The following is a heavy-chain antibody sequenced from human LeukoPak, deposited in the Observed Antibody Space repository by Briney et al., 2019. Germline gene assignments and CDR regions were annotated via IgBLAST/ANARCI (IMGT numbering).Heavy chain of an antibody. CDR3: GKNRYSGSLSPFDI. V-gene: IGHV3-23*01. Sequence: GGSLRLSCAASKFSFSSYAMSWVRQAPGKGLEWVSAISGGGGNTYYADSVKGRFTISRDNSKNTLYLQMNSLRAEDTAVYYCGKNRYSGSLSPFDIWGQGTMVTVSS. D-gene: IGHD1-26*01. CDR2: ISGGGGNT. CDR1: KFSFSSYA. J-gene: IGHJ3*02.